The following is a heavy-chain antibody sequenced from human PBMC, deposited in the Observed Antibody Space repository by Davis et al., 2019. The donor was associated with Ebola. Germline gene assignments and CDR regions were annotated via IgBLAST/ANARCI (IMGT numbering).Heavy chain of an antibody. CDR2: ISYDGSNK. J-gene: IGHJ4*02. D-gene: IGHD4-23*01. Sequence: GESLKISCAASGFTFSSYGMHWVRQAPGKGLEWVAVISYDGSNKYYADSVKGRFTISRDNSKNTLYLQMNSLRAEDTAVYYCANLKLGYWGQGTLVTVSS. CDR3: ANLKLGY. CDR1: GFTFSSYG. V-gene: IGHV3-30*18.